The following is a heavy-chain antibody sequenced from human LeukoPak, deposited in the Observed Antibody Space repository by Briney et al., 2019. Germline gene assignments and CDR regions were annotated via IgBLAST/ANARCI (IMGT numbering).Heavy chain of an antibody. CDR1: GGTFSSYA. Sequence: SVKLSCTASGGTFSSYAISWVRQAPGHGLEWMGGIITIFGTANYAQTFQGRVTITADESTRTGYIELRSLRSDDTAVYCGATTPGVAEADHFDCWGQGTLSPTPQ. D-gene: IGHD1-14*01. V-gene: IGHV1-69*13. J-gene: IGHJ4*02. CDR3: ATTPGVAEADHFDC. CDR2: IITIFGTA.